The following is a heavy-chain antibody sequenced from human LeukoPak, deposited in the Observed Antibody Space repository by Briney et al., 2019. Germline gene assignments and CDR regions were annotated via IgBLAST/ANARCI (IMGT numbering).Heavy chain of an antibody. J-gene: IGHJ4*02. V-gene: IGHV3-7*03. CDR2: IKEDGSEK. D-gene: IGHD5-18*01. CDR1: GFTFRSYR. CDR3: ARAHNYGSDY. Sequence: EGSLRLSCAASGFTFRSYRMSWVRQAPGKGLEWVANIKEDGSEKYYVDSVKGRFTISRDSAKNSLYLQMNSPRVEDTAVYYCARAHNYGSDYWGQGTLVTVSS.